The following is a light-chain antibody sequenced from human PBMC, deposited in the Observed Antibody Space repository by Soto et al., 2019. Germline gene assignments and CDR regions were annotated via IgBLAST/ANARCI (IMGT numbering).Light chain of an antibody. CDR3: QEYNKWFSIS. CDR1: QSVSTK. V-gene: IGKV3-15*01. J-gene: IGKJ5*01. Sequence: EIVLTQSPATLSVSPGERAILSCRASQSVSTKLAWYQQKPGRAPRLLIYGASTRATGIPARFSGSGSGTEFTLTINSLQSEDFAVYYCQEYNKWFSISFGLGTRLEIK. CDR2: GAS.